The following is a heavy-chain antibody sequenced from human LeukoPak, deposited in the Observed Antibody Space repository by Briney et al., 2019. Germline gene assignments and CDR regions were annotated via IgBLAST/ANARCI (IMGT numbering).Heavy chain of an antibody. Sequence: GGSLRLSCAASGFTVSSNHMNWVRQAPGKGLEWVSVIYSGGKTFYADSVKGRFTISRDNAKNSLYLQMNSLRAEDTAVYYCARGKSGSYGSLGYWGQGTLVTVSS. CDR2: IYSGGKT. J-gene: IGHJ4*02. CDR1: GFTVSSNH. CDR3: ARGKSGSYGSLGY. V-gene: IGHV3-53*01. D-gene: IGHD1-26*01.